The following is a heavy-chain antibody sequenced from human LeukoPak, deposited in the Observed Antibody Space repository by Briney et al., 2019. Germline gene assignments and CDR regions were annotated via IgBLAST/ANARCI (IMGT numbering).Heavy chain of an antibody. J-gene: IGHJ3*02. D-gene: IGHD5-12*01. CDR3: ARGGSSGNDYSSFDI. CDR1: GFTVSSYF. CDR2: IHSGGST. Sequence: GGPLRLSCAASGFTVSSYFMSWVRQAPGKGLEWVSVIHSGGSTLYADSVKGRFTISRHNSKNTLYLQANSLRAEDTAVYFCARGGSSGNDYSSFDIWGQGTMVTVSS. V-gene: IGHV3-53*04.